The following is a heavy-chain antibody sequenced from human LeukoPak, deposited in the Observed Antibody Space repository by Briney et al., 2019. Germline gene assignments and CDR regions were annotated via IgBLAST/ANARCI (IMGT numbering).Heavy chain of an antibody. J-gene: IGHJ6*02. CDR3: ASIAVSSSRFGFHGMDV. CDR1: GGSISSYY. D-gene: IGHD6-19*01. V-gene: IGHV4-4*07. Sequence: SETLSLTCTVSGGSISSYYWSWIRQPAGKGLEWIGRIYTSGSTNYNPALKSRVTMSVDTSKNQFSLKLSSVAAADTAVYYCASIAVSSSRFGFHGMDVWGQGTTVTVSS. CDR2: IYTSGST.